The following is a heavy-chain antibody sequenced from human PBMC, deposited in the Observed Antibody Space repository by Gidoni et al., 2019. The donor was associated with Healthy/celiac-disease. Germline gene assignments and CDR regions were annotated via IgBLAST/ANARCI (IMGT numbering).Heavy chain of an antibody. D-gene: IGHD4-17*01. J-gene: IGHJ5*02. V-gene: IGHV1-69*01. CDR2: IIPIFGTA. CDR3: ARNQDYGDYFLYNWFDP. CDR1: GGTFSSYA. Sequence: QVQLVQSGAEVKKPGSSVKVSCKASGGTFSSYAISWVRQAPGQGLEWMGGIIPIFGTANYAQKFQGRVTITADESTSTAYMELSSLRSEDTAVYYCARNQDYGDYFLYNWFDPWGQGTLVTVSS.